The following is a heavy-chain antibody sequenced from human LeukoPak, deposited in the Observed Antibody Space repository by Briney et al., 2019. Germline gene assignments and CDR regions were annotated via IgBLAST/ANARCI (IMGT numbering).Heavy chain of an antibody. CDR2: IRSDGSIK. D-gene: IGHD3-10*01. CDR3: AKDAVRFGESYLDY. V-gene: IGHV3-30*02. J-gene: IGHJ4*02. CDR1: GLTFSNYG. Sequence: GGSLRLSCAASGLTFSNYGIHWVRQAPGKGLDWVTFIRSDGSIKYYADSVKGRFTISRDNSKNTLYLQMNSLRAEDTAVYYCAKDAVRFGESYLDYWGQGTLVTVSS.